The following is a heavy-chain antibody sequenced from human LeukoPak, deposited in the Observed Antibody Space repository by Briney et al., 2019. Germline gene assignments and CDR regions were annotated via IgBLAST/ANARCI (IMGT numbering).Heavy chain of an antibody. Sequence: PGRSLRLSGAASGFTFSSYGMHWVRQAPGKGLEWVAVIWYDGSNKYYADSVKGRFAISRDNSKNTLYLQMNSLRAEDTAVYYCARGYCSSTSCLGMDVWGKGTTVTVSS. CDR3: ARGYCSSTSCLGMDV. V-gene: IGHV3-33*01. CDR2: IWYDGSNK. CDR1: GFTFSSYG. J-gene: IGHJ6*03. D-gene: IGHD2-2*01.